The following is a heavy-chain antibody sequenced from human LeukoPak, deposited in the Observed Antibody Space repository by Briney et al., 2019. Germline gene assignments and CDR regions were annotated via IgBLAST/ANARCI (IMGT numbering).Heavy chain of an antibody. CDR2: IKQDGSEK. CDR3: AREEYGDHMW. D-gene: IGHD4-17*01. CDR1: TFTLSSYW. V-gene: IGHV3-7*01. J-gene: IGHJ4*02. Sequence: GGSLRLSCAASTFTLSSYWMSWVRQAPGKGLEWAANIKQDGSEKYYVDSVKARFAISRDNAKNSLYLQMNSLRAEDTAVYYCAREEYGDHMWWGQGTLVTVSS.